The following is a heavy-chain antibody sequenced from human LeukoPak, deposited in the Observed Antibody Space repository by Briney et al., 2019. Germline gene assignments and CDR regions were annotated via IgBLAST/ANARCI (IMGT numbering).Heavy chain of an antibody. CDR2: IWSDGSKR. CDR3: ATEGGPPIERY. CDR1: GFTFSRYG. D-gene: IGHD2-15*01. V-gene: IGHV3-33*01. J-gene: IGHJ4*02. Sequence: PGRSLRLSCAASGFTFSRYGMHWVRQAPGKGLEWVALIWSDGSKRYCADSVKGRFTISRDNSKNTLFLQMNSLRAEDTAVYYCATEGGPPIERYWGQGTLVTVSS.